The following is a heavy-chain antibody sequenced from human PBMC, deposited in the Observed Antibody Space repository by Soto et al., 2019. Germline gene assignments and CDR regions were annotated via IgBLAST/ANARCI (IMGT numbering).Heavy chain of an antibody. Sequence: PSETLSLTCTVSGGSISSYYWSWIRQPPGKGLEWIGYIYYSGSTNYNPSLKSRVTISVDTSKNQFSLKLSSVTAADTAVYYCARGDLKATRHFDHWGQGTLVTVSS. CDR3: ARGDLKATRHFDH. V-gene: IGHV4-59*01. CDR2: IYYSGST. D-gene: IGHD1-26*01. J-gene: IGHJ4*02. CDR1: GGSISSYY.